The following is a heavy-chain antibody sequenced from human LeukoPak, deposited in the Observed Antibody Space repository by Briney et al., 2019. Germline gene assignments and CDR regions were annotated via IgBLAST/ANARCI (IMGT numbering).Heavy chain of an antibody. Sequence: GGSLRLSCAASGFTFSSYSMNWVRQAPGKGLEWVSSISSSSSYIYYADSVKGRFTISRDNAKNSLYLQMNSLRAEDTAVYYCASLIVVVPAAIYFDYWGQGTLVTVSS. V-gene: IGHV3-21*01. CDR3: ASLIVVVPAAIYFDY. CDR1: GFTFSSYS. J-gene: IGHJ4*02. D-gene: IGHD2-2*02. CDR2: ISSSSSYI.